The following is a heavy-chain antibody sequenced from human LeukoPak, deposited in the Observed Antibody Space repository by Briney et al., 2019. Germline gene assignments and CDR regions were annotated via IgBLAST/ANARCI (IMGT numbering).Heavy chain of an antibody. CDR1: GGSFSGYY. CDR3: STASHPPPQYCSTTSCYSSYYYYGLVV. D-gene: IGHD2-2*01. J-gene: IGHJ6*02. Sequence: SETLSLTCAVYGGSFSGYYWSWIRQPPGKGLEWIGEINHSGSTNYNPSLKGRVTLSVDTSKNQFSLHPTPLTAPDTPVYYCSTASHPPPQYCSTTSCYSSYYYYGLVVWGQGTPVTVSS. V-gene: IGHV4-34*01. CDR2: INHSGST.